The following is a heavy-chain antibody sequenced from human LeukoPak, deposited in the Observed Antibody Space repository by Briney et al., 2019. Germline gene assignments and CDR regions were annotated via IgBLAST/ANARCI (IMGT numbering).Heavy chain of an antibody. D-gene: IGHD5-18*01. Sequence: SETLSLTCTVSGGSISSYYWSWIRQPAGKGLEWIGRIYTSGSTNYNPSLKSRVTMSVDTPKNQFSLKLSSVTAADTAVYYCTLGYSYGYEDYWGQGTLVTVSS. J-gene: IGHJ4*02. CDR3: TLGYSYGYEDY. V-gene: IGHV4-4*07. CDR1: GGSISSYY. CDR2: IYTSGST.